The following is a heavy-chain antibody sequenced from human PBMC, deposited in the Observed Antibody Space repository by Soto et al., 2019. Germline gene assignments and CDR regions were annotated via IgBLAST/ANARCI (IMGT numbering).Heavy chain of an antibody. CDR1: GFSFSDYS. D-gene: IGHD2-15*01. CDR2: LTRTGTT. CDR3: AKRATTVPTPGNYFDC. Sequence: GGSLRLSCVASGFSFSDYSMTWVRQAPGRGLEWVSTLTRTGTTFYADSVKGRFTISRDSSKNTLSLQMYNLRAEDSARYYCAKRATTVPTPGNYFDCWGQGTLVTVSS. V-gene: IGHV3-23*01. J-gene: IGHJ4*02.